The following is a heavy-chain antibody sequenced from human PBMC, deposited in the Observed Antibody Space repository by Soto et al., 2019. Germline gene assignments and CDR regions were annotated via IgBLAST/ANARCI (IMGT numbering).Heavy chain of an antibody. J-gene: IGHJ4*02. CDR3: AKDRGKVTATEPDY. D-gene: IGHD2-21*02. Sequence: EVQLLESGGGLVQPGGSLRLSCAASGFTFSSYAMSWVRQAPGKGLEWVSAISGRGGSTYYADSVKGRFTISRDNSKNTLYLQMNSLRAEDTAVYYCAKDRGKVTATEPDYWGQGTLVTVSS. CDR1: GFTFSSYA. CDR2: ISGRGGST. V-gene: IGHV3-23*01.